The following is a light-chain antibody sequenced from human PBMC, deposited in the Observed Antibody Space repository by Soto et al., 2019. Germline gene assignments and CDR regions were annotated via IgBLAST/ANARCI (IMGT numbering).Light chain of an antibody. J-gene: IGKJ2*01. CDR1: QDISTW. CDR2: AAS. V-gene: IGKV1-12*01. Sequence: DIPMTQSPSSVSASVGDRVTIICRASQDISTWLAWYQQNPGKAPKLLIYAASSLFSGVPSSFSGSGSGTDFPFTISSLQAEDVAVYYCQQYYITPYTFGQENKLEMK. CDR3: QQYYITPYT.